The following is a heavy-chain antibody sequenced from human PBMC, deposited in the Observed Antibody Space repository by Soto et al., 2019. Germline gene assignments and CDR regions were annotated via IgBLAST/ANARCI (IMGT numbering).Heavy chain of an antibody. V-gene: IGHV3-23*01. D-gene: IGHD6-13*01. CDR2: ITSSGSNT. CDR1: GFTFSGYG. J-gene: IGHJ4*02. Sequence: EVQLLESGGDLVQRGGSLRLSCAASGFTFSGYGMSWVRQAPGKGLEWVSSITSSGSNTYYVDSVKGRFTISRDNSKKKLYLQMNSMTVEDTAVYYCAKEQGRVAAALDYWGQGTLVTVSS. CDR3: AKEQGRVAAALDY.